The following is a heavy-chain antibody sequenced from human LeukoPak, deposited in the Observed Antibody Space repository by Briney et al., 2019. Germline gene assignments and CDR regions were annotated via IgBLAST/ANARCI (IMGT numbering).Heavy chain of an antibody. V-gene: IGHV3-30-3*01. CDR2: ISYDGSNK. D-gene: IGHD4-23*01. Sequence: GGSLRLSCAASGFTFSSYAMHWVRQAPGKGLEWVAVISYDGSNKYYADSVKGRFTISRDNSKNTLYLQMNSLRAEDTVVYYCASSVYGGKWGLYYFDYWGQGTLVTVSS. CDR1: GFTFSSYA. CDR3: ASSVYGGKWGLYYFDY. J-gene: IGHJ4*02.